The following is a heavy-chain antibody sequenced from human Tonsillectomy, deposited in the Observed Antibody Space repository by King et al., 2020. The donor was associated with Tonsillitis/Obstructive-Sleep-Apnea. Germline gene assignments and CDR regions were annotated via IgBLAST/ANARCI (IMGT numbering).Heavy chain of an antibody. Sequence: VKLQQWGAGLLKPSETLSLTCAVYGGSFSGYYWSWIRQPPGKGLEWIGEINHSGSTNYNPSLKSRVTISVDTSKNQFSLKLSSVTAADTAVYYCARGGDFVVVPAAFSGFDPWGQGTLVTVSS. CDR2: INHSGST. V-gene: IGHV4-34*01. D-gene: IGHD2-2*01. CDR1: GGSFSGYY. J-gene: IGHJ5*02. CDR3: ARGGDFVVVPAAFSGFDP.